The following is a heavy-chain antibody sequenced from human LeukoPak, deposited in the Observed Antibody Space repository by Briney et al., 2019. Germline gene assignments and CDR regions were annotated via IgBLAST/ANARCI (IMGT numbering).Heavy chain of an antibody. J-gene: IGHJ6*03. CDR2: IKQDGSEK. Sequence: QTGGSLRLSCAASGFTFSSYWMSWVRQAPGKGLGWVANIKQDGSEKYYVDSVKGRFTISRDNAKNSLYLQMNSLRAGDTAVYYCASYYCYYMDVWGKGTTVTVSS. V-gene: IGHV3-7*01. CDR3: ASYYCYYMDV. CDR1: GFTFSSYW.